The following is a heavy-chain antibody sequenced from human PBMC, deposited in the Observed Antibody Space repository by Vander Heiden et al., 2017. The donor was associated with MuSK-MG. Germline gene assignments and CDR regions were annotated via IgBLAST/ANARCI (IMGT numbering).Heavy chain of an antibody. CDR2: IIPILGIA. J-gene: IGHJ5*02. Sequence: QVPLVQSGAEVKTPGSSVKVSCKASGGTFSSYALSWVRKAPGPGLEGMGGIIPILGIANSAQKFQGRVSITADKATSTAYMERSSLRSEDTAVYYCARVDIVGVPAVGGAYNWFDPWGQGTLVTVSS. V-gene: IGHV1-69*10. CDR1: GGTFSSYA. D-gene: IGHD2-2*01. CDR3: ARVDIVGVPAVGGAYNWFDP.